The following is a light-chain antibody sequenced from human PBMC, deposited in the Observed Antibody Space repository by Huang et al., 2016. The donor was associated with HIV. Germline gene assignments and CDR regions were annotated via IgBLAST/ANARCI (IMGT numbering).Light chain of an antibody. CDR1: QSVATN. CDR3: QQYHNWPYT. Sequence: EIIMTQSPTTLSLSPGEGASLSCRANQSVATNLAWYFHRPGQSPRILIFGASTRASGLPGRFSGSGSGTQFTLTVSGLQSEDFAVYDCQQYHNWPYTFGQGTKLEI. CDR2: GAS. V-gene: IGKV3-15*01. J-gene: IGKJ2*01.